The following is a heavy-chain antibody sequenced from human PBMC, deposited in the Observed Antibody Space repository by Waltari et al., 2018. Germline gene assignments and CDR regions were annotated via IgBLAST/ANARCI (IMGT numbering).Heavy chain of an antibody. Sequence: QVHLVQSGAEERKPGASVKVSCKASGYRFIDFGISWVRQAPGQGLEWMGWINAKNGNAEYAEKFLGRVTMTRDTSTTTAYMELTSLTSDDTGVYYCAREVHGYSGYDHVTQTSDHWGQGTRVTVSS. J-gene: IGHJ4*02. CDR1: GYRFIDFG. V-gene: IGHV1-18*01. CDR3: AREVHGYSGYDHVTQTSDH. CDR2: INAKNGNA. D-gene: IGHD5-12*01.